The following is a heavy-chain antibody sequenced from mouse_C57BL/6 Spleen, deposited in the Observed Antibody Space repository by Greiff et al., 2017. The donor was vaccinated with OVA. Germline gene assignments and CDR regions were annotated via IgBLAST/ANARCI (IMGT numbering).Heavy chain of an antibody. V-gene: IGHV1-52*01. J-gene: IGHJ1*03. D-gene: IGHD1-1*01. CDR3: ARVYGSSSKDWYFDV. CDR1: GYTFTSYW. Sequence: QVQLKESGAELVRPGSSVKLSCKASGYTFTSYWMHWVKQRPIQGLEWIGNIDPSDSETHYNQKFKDKATLTVDKSSSTAYMQLSSLTSEDSAVYYCARVYGSSSKDWYFDVWGTGTTVTVSS. CDR2: IDPSDSET.